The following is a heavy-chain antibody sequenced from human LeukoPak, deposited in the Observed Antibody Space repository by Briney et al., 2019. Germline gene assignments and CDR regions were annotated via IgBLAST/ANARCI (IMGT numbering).Heavy chain of an antibody. J-gene: IGHJ6*03. CDR2: ISYDGSNK. Sequence: GGSLRLSCAASGFTFTSYGMSWVRQAPGKGLEWVAVISYDGSNKYYADSVKGRFTISRDNSKNTLYLQMSSLRAEDTAVYYCAKGASSIYYYYYYMDVWGKGTTVTVSS. V-gene: IGHV3-30*18. CDR3: AKGASSIYYYYYYMDV. D-gene: IGHD6-6*01. CDR1: GFTFTSYG.